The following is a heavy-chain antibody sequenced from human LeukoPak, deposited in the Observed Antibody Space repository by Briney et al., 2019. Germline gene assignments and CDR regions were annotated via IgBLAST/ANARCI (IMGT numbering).Heavy chain of an antibody. Sequence: PSETLSLTCTVSGGSISSYYWSWIRQPPGKGLEWIGYIYYSGSTNYNPSLKSRVTISVDTSKNQFSLKLSSVTAADTAVYYCARQGWAAAGYFQHWGQGTLVTVSS. CDR3: ARQGWAAAGYFQH. J-gene: IGHJ1*01. D-gene: IGHD3-16*01. CDR1: GGSISSYY. V-gene: IGHV4-59*08. CDR2: IYYSGST.